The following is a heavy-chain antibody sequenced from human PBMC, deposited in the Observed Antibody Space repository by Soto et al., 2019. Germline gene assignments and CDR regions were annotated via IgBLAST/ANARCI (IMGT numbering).Heavy chain of an antibody. J-gene: IGHJ4*02. CDR3: ATAISATTFDH. CDR2: INGGNGNT. CDR1: GNIFNDYE. V-gene: IGHV1-3*01. Sequence: QVHLVQSGAEVKAPGASVRISCATSGNIFNDYEIHWLRQAPAQRLEWMGWINGGNGNTGSPQRCQSRVTMSRDTSARTSYVELRSLSPEDTAVYYCATAISATTFDHWGQGTLVTVSP.